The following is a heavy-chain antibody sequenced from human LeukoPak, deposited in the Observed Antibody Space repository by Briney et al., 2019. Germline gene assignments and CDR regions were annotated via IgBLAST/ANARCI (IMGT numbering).Heavy chain of an antibody. J-gene: IGHJ4*02. Sequence: GGSLRLSCAASGFTFSSYWMHWVRQAPGKGLEWVSAISSSGISTYYADSVKGRFTISRDNSKNTLYLQMNSLRAEDTAVYYCAKAPANYVDTAMGTFDYWSQGTLVTVSS. CDR3: AKAPANYVDTAMGTFDY. CDR1: GFTFSSYW. D-gene: IGHD5-18*01. V-gene: IGHV3-23*01. CDR2: ISSSGIST.